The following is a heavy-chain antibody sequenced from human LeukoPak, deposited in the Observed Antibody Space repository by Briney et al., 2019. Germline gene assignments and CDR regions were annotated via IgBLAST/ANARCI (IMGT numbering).Heavy chain of an antibody. V-gene: IGHV1-2*02. J-gene: IGHJ4*02. CDR3: ARGIRVPYYFDY. D-gene: IGHD3-3*02. CDR2: INPNSGAT. CDR1: GYTFTGYY. Sequence: GASVKVSCKASGYTFTGYYMHWVRQAPGKGLEWMGWINPNSGATNYARKFQGRVTMTRDTSISTAYMELSRLRSDDTAVYYCARGIRVPYYFDYWGQGTLATVSS.